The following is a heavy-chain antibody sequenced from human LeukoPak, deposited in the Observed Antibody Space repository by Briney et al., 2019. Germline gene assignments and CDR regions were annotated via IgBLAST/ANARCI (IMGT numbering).Heavy chain of an antibody. V-gene: IGHV3-23*01. D-gene: IGHD3-16*01. Sequence: GGSLRLSCAASGFTFSTYAMSCVRQAPGKGLEWVSAISGSGDNTYYADSVKGRFTISRDNSKNTLYLQMNNLRVEDTAIYYCAKASWVSSTDAVRWGQGTLVTVSS. CDR1: GFTFSTYA. J-gene: IGHJ4*02. CDR3: AKASWVSSTDAVR. CDR2: ISGSGDNT.